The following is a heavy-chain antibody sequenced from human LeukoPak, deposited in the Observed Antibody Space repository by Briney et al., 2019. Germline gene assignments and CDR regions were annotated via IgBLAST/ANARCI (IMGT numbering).Heavy chain of an antibody. V-gene: IGHV1-69*01. CDR1: GGTFSTYA. D-gene: IGHD6-19*01. CDR3: ASYSSGWHGVY. Sequence: GASVNVCCCASGGTFSTYAISWVRQAPGQGGEWRGGIIPIVGTANYAQKFEGRVTITADDNTSTGYMELSSLRTEDTAVYYCASYSSGWHGVYWGQGTLATVSS. J-gene: IGHJ4*02. CDR2: IIPIVGTA.